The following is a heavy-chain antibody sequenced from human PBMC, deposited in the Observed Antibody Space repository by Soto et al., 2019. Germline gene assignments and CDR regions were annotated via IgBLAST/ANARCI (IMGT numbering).Heavy chain of an antibody. Sequence: EVQRVESGGGLVQPGGSLRLSCAASGFTFNSHSMNWVRQAPGKGLEWVSYISSSSSTIYYADSVKGRFTISRDNAKKALDLQMTSLRDEDTAVYYCARAGYYGSGILLWGQGTLVTVSS. CDR2: ISSSSSTI. D-gene: IGHD3-10*01. CDR3: ARAGYYGSGILL. CDR1: GFTFNSHS. J-gene: IGHJ4*02. V-gene: IGHV3-48*02.